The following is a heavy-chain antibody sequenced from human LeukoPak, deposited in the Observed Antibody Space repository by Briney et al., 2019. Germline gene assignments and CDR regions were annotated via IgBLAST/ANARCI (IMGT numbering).Heavy chain of an antibody. CDR3: TRVAATRPPDY. V-gene: IGHV3-49*04. CDR1: GFTVSSNY. J-gene: IGHJ4*02. Sequence: GGSLRLSCAASGFTVSSNYMSWVRQAPGKGLEWVGFIRSKAYGGTTEYAASVKGRFTISRDDSKSIAYLQMNSLKTEDTAVYYCTRVAATRPPDYWGQGTLVTVSS. CDR2: IRSKAYGGTT. D-gene: IGHD2-15*01.